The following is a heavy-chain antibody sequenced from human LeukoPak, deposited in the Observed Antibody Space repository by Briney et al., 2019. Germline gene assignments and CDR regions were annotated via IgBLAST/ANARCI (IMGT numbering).Heavy chain of an antibody. CDR2: ISSSGSTI. CDR1: GFTFSDYY. CDR3: ARAEVDDFWSGYSYYYYGMDV. Sequence: GGSLRLSCAASGFTFSDYYMSWIRQAPGKGLERVSYISSSGSTIYYADSVKGRFTISRDNAKNSLYLQMNSLRAEDTAVYYCARAEVDDFWSGYSYYYYGMDVWGQGTTVTVSS. D-gene: IGHD3-3*01. V-gene: IGHV3-11*01. J-gene: IGHJ6*02.